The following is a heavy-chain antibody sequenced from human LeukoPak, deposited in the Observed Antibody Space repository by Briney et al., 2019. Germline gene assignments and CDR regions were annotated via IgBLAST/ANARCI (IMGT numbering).Heavy chain of an antibody. J-gene: IGHJ4*02. Sequence: ASVKVSCKASGYTFTGYYMHWVRQAPGQGLEWMGWINPNSGGTNYAQKFQGRVTMTRDTSISTAYMELSRLRSDDTAVYYCARDGYYDFWSGYYDSDYWGQGTLVTVSS. CDR2: INPNSGGT. V-gene: IGHV1-2*02. CDR3: ARDGYYDFWSGYYDSDY. CDR1: GYTFTGYY. D-gene: IGHD3-3*01.